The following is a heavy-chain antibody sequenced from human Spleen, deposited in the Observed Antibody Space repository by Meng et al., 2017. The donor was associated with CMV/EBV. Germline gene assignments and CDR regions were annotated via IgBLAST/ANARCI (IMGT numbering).Heavy chain of an antibody. CDR1: GFTVSSNY. CDR3: ARRKASWSGYYSNWFDP. Sequence: GESLKISCAASGFTVSSNYMSWVRQAPGKGLEWVSVIYSGGSTYYADSVKGRFTISRDNAKNSLYLQMNSLRAEDTAVYYCARRKASWSGYYSNWFDPWGQGTLVTVSS. CDR2: IYSGGST. J-gene: IGHJ5*02. D-gene: IGHD3-3*01. V-gene: IGHV3-66*01.